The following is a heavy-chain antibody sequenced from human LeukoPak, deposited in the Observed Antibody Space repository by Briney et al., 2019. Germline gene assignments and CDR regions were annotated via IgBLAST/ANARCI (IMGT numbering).Heavy chain of an antibody. CDR2: IRSDGSNK. V-gene: IGHV3-30*02. D-gene: IGHD2-8*01. CDR1: GFSFSSYG. CDR3: AKDYCTDGVCYLDY. Sequence: PGGSLRLSCAGSGFSFSSYGMHWVRQAPGKGLEWMAFIRSDGSNKYYADSVKGRFTISRDNSKNTLYLQMNSLRAEDTAVYYCAKDYCTDGVCYLDYWGQGTLVTVSS. J-gene: IGHJ4*02.